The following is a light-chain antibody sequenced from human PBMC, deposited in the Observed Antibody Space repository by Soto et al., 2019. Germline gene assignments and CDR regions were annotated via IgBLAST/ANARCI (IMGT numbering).Light chain of an antibody. CDR2: NNL. Sequence: QSVLTRPPSVSGAPGQRVARSGTGSSSNFGAGYEVHWYKQVPGAAPTLVIFNNLNRPSGVPERFSGSKSGTSASLVISGLQAEDEADYYCQSFDSSLRVYVFGSGTKVT. J-gene: IGLJ1*01. V-gene: IGLV1-40*01. CDR1: SSNFGAGYE. CDR3: QSFDSSLRVYV.